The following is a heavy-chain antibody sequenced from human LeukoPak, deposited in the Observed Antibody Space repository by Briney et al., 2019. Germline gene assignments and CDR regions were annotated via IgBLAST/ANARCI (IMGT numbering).Heavy chain of an antibody. CDR3: ANTHCDSSPIVWNF. D-gene: IGHD6-6*01. CDR2: LSDAGVRI. V-gene: IGHV3-23*01. Sequence: GGSLRLSCTASGFNFGNYGMSWVRQAPGKGLEWVSGLSDAGVRIFYADSVRGRFTVSRDNSKNALYLQMDSLRAEDTAVYYCANTHCDSSPIVWNFWGQGTLVTVSS. CDR1: GFNFGNYG. J-gene: IGHJ4*02.